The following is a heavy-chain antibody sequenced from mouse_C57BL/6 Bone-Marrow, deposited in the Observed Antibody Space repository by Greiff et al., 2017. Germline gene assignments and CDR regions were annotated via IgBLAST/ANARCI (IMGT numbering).Heavy chain of an antibody. Sequence: QVQLKQSGAELARPGASVKLSCKASGYTFTSYGISWVKQRTGQGLEWIGEIYPRSGNTYYNEKFKGKATLTAYKSSSTAYMELRSLTSEDSAVYFCAREGNYYSYYAMDDWGQGTSVTVSS. CDR3: AREGNYYSYYAMDD. V-gene: IGHV1-81*01. CDR1: GYTFTSYG. D-gene: IGHD2-1*01. J-gene: IGHJ4*01. CDR2: IYPRSGNT.